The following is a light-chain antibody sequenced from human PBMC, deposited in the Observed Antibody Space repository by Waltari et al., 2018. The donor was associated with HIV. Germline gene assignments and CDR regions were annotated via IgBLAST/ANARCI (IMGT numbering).Light chain of an antibody. CDR3: AAWDDSLSGWV. J-gene: IGLJ3*02. V-gene: IGLV1-47*01. CDR2: RNN. Sequence: QSVLTQPPSASGTPGQRVTISCSGSSSNIGSNSVYWYQQLPGTPPKHLIYRNNQRPSGVPDRFSGSKSGTSASLAISGLRSEDEADYYCAAWDDSLSGWVFGGGTKLTVL. CDR1: SSNIGSNS.